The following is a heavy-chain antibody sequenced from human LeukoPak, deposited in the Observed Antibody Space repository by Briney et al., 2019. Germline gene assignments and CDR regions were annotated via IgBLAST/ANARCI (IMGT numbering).Heavy chain of an antibody. Sequence: GGSLRLSCAASGFTFSSYTMNWVRQAPGKGLEWVSSISSSSSYIYYADSVKGRFTISRDNAKNSLYLQMNSLRAEDTALYYCASLKLENYWGQGTLVTVSS. CDR1: GFTFSSYT. J-gene: IGHJ4*02. V-gene: IGHV3-21*01. D-gene: IGHD5-24*01. CDR2: ISSSSSYI. CDR3: ASLKLENY.